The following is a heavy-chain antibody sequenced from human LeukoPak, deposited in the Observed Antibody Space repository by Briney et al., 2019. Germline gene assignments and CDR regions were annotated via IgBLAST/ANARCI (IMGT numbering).Heavy chain of an antibody. D-gene: IGHD2-15*01. CDR1: GLTFSNYA. J-gene: IGHJ3*01. Sequence: GGSLRLSCAASGLTFSNYALTWVRQASGTGLEWVPIIAGNGNTYYADSVKGRFTISRDDSKSTLYLQMNSLRPGDTALYYCAKCARSGGACYDAFDLWGQGTMVTVSS. CDR3: AKCARSGGACYDAFDL. CDR2: IAGNGNT. V-gene: IGHV3-23*01.